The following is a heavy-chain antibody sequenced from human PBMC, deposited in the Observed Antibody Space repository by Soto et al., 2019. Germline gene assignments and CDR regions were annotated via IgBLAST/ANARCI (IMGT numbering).Heavy chain of an antibody. CDR1: GYTFISYY. CDR2: INPSDAYT. D-gene: IGHD5-18*01. CDR3: ARDHVDTPMTNFDY. Sequence: QVQLVQSGAEVKKPGASVKVSCRASGYTFISYYIHWVRQAPGQGLEWMGLINPSDAYTDYAQKFQGRVTLTRDTSTSIVYMELRTLRSEETAIYYCARDHVDTPMTNFDYWGQGTLVTVSS. J-gene: IGHJ4*02. V-gene: IGHV1-46*01.